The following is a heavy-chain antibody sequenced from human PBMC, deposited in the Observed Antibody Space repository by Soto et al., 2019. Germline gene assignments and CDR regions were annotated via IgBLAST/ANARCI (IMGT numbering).Heavy chain of an antibody. CDR3: ARGDQWDTTMITQIFDY. V-gene: IGHV4-34*01. D-gene: IGHD5-18*01. CDR2: INHRGRT. J-gene: IGHJ4*01. CDR1: GGSFSGYF. Sequence: PSETLSLTCAVYGGSFSGYFWSWIRQAPGKGLEWIGEINHRGRTNYNPSLKSRVTISVDTSKNQFSLNLNSVTAADMAVYYCARGDQWDTTMITQIFDYWSHGTRVTVSS.